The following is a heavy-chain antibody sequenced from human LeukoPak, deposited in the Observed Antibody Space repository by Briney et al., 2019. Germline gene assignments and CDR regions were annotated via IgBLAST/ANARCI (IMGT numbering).Heavy chain of an antibody. CDR1: GYNFDKFG. V-gene: IGHV1-18*01. J-gene: IGHJ4*02. CDR2: INTHNGNT. CDR3: ARDTPQHLKRYDY. Sequence: ASVTVSCKASGYNFDKFGIAWVRQAPGQALEWMGWINTHNGNTKYAQQYQGRVTMTTDTSTSTVYTELRSLRSDDTAVYFCARDTPQHLKRYDYWGQGTQVTVSS. D-gene: IGHD6-13*01.